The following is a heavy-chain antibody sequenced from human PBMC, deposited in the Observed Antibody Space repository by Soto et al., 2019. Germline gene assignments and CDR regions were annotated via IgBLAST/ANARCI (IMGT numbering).Heavy chain of an antibody. V-gene: IGHV3-74*01. CDR2: INSDGSYI. CDR1: EFTFSSSW. Sequence: GESLRLSCVVSEFTFSSSWMHWVRQGPGKGLVWASRINSDGSYINYADSVKGRFTTSRDNAKNMLFLQMNSLRAEDTALYYWVTGWSDVWGQGTTVTVSS. J-gene: IGHJ6*02. D-gene: IGHD2-15*01. CDR3: VTGWSDV.